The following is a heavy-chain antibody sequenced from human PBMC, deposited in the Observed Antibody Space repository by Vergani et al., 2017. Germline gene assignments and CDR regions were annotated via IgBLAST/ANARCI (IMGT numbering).Heavy chain of an antibody. CDR2: IIPMFDIT. Sequence: QVHLVQSGGEVKKPGSSVRVSCKSSEGTSTTYNFNWVRQAPGQGLEWMGRIIPMFDITNHAQKFQGRVTLTADKSTNTAYMELSSLRYADTAVYYCARGCTRSGSKSQLCNWGQGTLVTVSS. V-gene: IGHV1-69*02. CDR3: ARGCTRSGSKSQLCN. J-gene: IGHJ4*02. CDR1: EGTSTTYN. D-gene: IGHD2-15*01.